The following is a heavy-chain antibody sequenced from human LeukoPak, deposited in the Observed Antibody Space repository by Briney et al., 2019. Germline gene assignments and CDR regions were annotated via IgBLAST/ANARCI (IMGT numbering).Heavy chain of an antibody. J-gene: IGHJ4*02. V-gene: IGHV3-7*01. CDR3: ARDGGSGYAYDY. Sequence: GGSLRLSCAASGFTFSSYCMSWVRQAPGKGLEWVANTKQDGSEKHYVDSVRGRFTISRDNAKNSLYLQMNSLRAEDTAVYYCARDGGSGYAYDYWGQGTQVTVSS. CDR1: GFTFSSYC. CDR2: TKQDGSEK. D-gene: IGHD5-12*01.